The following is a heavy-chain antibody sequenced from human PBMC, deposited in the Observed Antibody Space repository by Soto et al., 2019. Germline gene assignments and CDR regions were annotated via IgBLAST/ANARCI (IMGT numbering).Heavy chain of an antibody. Sequence: ASVKVSCKASGYTFTSYGISWVRQAPGQGLEWMGWISAYNGNTNYAQKLQGRVTMTTDTSTSTAYMELRSLRSDDTAVYYCARVFPAGTGIAAASRWLDPWGPGTMVTVYS. CDR3: ARVFPAGTGIAAASRWLDP. CDR1: GYTFTSYG. V-gene: IGHV1-18*04. J-gene: IGHJ5*02. D-gene: IGHD6-13*01. CDR2: ISAYNGNT.